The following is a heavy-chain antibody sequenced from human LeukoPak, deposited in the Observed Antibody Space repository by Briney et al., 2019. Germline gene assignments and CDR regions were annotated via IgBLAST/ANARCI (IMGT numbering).Heavy chain of an antibody. D-gene: IGHD5-18*01. CDR1: GGSISSYY. V-gene: IGHV4-59*12. Sequence: SETLSLTCTVSGGSISSYYWSWIRQPPGKGLERIGYIYYSGSTNSNPSLKSRVTISVDTSKNQFSLKLSSVTAADTAVYYCARDYTAPDYWGQGTLVTVSS. CDR3: ARDYTAPDY. CDR2: IYYSGST. J-gene: IGHJ4*02.